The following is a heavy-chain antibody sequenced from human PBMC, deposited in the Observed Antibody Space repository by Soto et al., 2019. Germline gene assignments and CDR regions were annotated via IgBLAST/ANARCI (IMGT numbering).Heavy chain of an antibody. Sequence: GGSLRLSCAASGFTFSSYAMSWVRQAPGKGLEWVSAISGSGGSTYYADSGKGRFTTSRDNSKNTLDLQMNSLTAEDTAVYYGAKDRYSGYDLVDYYYYGMDVWGQGTTVTVSS. J-gene: IGHJ6*02. D-gene: IGHD5-12*01. V-gene: IGHV3-23*01. CDR2: ISGSGGST. CDR3: AKDRYSGYDLVDYYYYGMDV. CDR1: GFTFSSYA.